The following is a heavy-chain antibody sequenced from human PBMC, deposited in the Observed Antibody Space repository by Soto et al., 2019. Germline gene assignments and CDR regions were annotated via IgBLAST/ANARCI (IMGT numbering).Heavy chain of an antibody. V-gene: IGHV5-51*01. D-gene: IGHD3-16*01. CDR2: IYPGDSVV. CDR3: TRPRRGYRMDV. CDR1: GYDFPNYW. J-gene: IGHJ6*02. Sequence: RGESLKISCKASGYDFPNYWIGWVRQLPGKGLEWMGIIYPGDSVVRYSPSFRGQVTITADKPITTAYLQWNSLKASDTAMYYCTRPRRGYRMDVWGQGTTVTVSS.